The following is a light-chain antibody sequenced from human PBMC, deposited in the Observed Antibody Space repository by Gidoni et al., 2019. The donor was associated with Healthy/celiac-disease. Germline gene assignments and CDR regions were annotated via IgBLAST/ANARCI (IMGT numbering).Light chain of an antibody. Sequence: EIVLTQSPGTLSLSPGERATLSCRASQSVSSSYLAWYQQKPGQAPRLLIYGESSRATGIPERFSGSGSGTDFTLTISRLEPEDFAVYYCQQYGSSLFTFGPXTKVDIK. CDR1: QSVSSSY. J-gene: IGKJ3*01. CDR2: GES. CDR3: QQYGSSLFT. V-gene: IGKV3-20*01.